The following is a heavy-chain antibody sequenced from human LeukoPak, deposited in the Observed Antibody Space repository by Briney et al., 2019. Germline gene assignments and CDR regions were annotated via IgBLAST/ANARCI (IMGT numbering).Heavy chain of an antibody. D-gene: IGHD6-19*01. J-gene: IGHJ4*02. Sequence: SETLSLTCAVSGYSISSGYYWGWIRQPPGKGLEWVGSIYHSGSTYYNPSLKSRVTISVDTSENQFSLKLSSVTAADTAVYYCARDRAGKGYFDYWGQGTLVTVSS. CDR2: IYHSGST. V-gene: IGHV4-38-2*02. CDR1: GYSISSGYY. CDR3: ARDRAGKGYFDY.